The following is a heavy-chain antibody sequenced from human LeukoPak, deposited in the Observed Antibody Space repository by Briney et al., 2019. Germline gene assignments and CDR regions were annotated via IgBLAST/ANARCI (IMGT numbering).Heavy chain of an antibody. Sequence: PSETLSLTCTVSGVSISSYYWSWIRQPPGKGLEWIGYIYYSGSTNYNPSLKSRVTISVDTSRNQFSLKLSSVTAADTAVYYCARDDRGFCSGGSCYVYWGQGTLVTVSS. D-gene: IGHD2-15*01. J-gene: IGHJ4*02. CDR2: IYYSGST. CDR1: GVSISSYY. CDR3: ARDDRGFCSGGSCYVY. V-gene: IGHV4-59*12.